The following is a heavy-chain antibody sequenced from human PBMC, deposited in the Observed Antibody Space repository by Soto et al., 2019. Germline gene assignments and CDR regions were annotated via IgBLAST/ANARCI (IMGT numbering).Heavy chain of an antibody. CDR2: ISGSGGRT. CDR3: AKDQEGNNYALFDY. Sequence: GGSLRLSCAASGFTFSSHAMSWVRQAPGKGLEWVSGISGSGGRTNYADSVKGRFTISRDNSKNTLYLQMNSLRAEDTAVYYCAKDQEGNNYALFDYWGQGTLVTVSS. CDR1: GFTFSSHA. V-gene: IGHV3-23*01. D-gene: IGHD5-18*01. J-gene: IGHJ4*02.